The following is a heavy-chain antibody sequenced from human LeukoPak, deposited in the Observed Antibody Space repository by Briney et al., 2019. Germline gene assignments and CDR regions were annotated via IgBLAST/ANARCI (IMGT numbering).Heavy chain of an antibody. CDR3: ARIVPFNYGYIDY. Sequence: PSETLSLTCTVSGGSISRYYWIWIRQPPGKGLEWIGYIYNSCSTTHNPSLNSRVTLSLDKSKNQFSLKISSVTAAGTAMYYCARIVPFNYGYIDYWGQGALVTVSS. CDR2: IYNSCST. CDR1: GGSISRYY. D-gene: IGHD3-10*01. V-gene: IGHV4-59*01. J-gene: IGHJ4*02.